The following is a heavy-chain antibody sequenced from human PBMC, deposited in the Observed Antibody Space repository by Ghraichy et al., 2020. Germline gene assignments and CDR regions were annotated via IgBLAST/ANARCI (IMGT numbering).Heavy chain of an antibody. CDR2: ITGSGLGT. V-gene: IGHV3-23*01. Sequence: GGSLRLSCAASGFTFSNYAMSWVRQAPGKGLECVSVITGSGLGTYYGDSVKGRFTVSRDNSKNSLYLQMQSLGAEDTALYYCAKGKVAGTSVKPYYFDSWGQGTLVTVSS. CDR3: AKGKVAGTSVKPYYFDS. J-gene: IGHJ4*02. CDR1: GFTFSNYA. D-gene: IGHD6-19*01.